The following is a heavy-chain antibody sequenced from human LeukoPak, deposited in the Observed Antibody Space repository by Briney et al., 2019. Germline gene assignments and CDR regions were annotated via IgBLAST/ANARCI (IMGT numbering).Heavy chain of an antibody. CDR3: AARPYIYYDSSGYPFQH. V-gene: IGHV4-59*01. CDR2: IYYSGST. CDR1: GGSISSYY. Sequence: SETLSLTCTVSGGSISSYYWSWIRQPPGKGLEWIGYIYYSGSTNYNPSLKSRVTISVDTSKNQFSLKLSSVTAADTAVYYCAARPYIYYDSSGYPFQHWGQGTLVTGSS. J-gene: IGHJ1*01. D-gene: IGHD3-22*01.